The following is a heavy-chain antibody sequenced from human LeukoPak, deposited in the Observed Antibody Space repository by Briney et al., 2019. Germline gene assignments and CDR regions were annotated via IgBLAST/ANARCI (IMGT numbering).Heavy chain of an antibody. D-gene: IGHD3/OR15-3a*01. CDR2: IYSGGST. CDR3: ARYMILGFFFDY. Sequence: GGSLRLSCAASGFTASSNYMSWVRQAPGKGLEWVSIIYSGGSTYYADSVKGRFTISRDNSKNTLYLQMNSLRAEDTAVYYCARYMILGFFFDYWGQGTLVTVSS. V-gene: IGHV3-53*01. J-gene: IGHJ4*02. CDR1: GFTASSNY.